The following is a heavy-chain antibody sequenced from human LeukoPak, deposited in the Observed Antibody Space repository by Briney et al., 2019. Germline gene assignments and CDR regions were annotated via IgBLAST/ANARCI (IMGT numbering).Heavy chain of an antibody. D-gene: IGHD3-9*01. V-gene: IGHV3-7*01. Sequence: PGGSLRLSCAASGFTFSSYWMSWVRQAPGKGLEWVANIKQDGGEKYYVDSVKGRFTISRDNAKNSLYLQMNSLRAEDTAVYYCARATYYDILTGYPHYYYGMDVWGQGTTVTVSS. J-gene: IGHJ6*02. CDR1: GFTFSSYW. CDR2: IKQDGGEK. CDR3: ARATYYDILTGYPHYYYGMDV.